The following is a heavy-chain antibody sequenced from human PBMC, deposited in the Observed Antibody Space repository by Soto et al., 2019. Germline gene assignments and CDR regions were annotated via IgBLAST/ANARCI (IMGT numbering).Heavy chain of an antibody. V-gene: IGHV3-23*01. CDR2: IRGGGGTT. D-gene: IGHD4-4*01. CDR1: GFTFSSYA. J-gene: IGHJ5*02. Sequence: GGSLRLSCAASGFTFSSYAMSWVRQAPGEGLESVLAIRGGGGTTYYGDSVKGRFTISRDNSKNTLYLQMNSLRAGDTAIYYCAKAANYNNPPYNWFDPWGQGTLVTVSS. CDR3: AKAANYNNPPYNWFDP.